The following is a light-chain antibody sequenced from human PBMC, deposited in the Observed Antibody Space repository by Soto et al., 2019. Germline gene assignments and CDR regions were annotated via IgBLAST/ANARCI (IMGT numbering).Light chain of an antibody. CDR1: QSVSSY. CDR2: DAS. V-gene: IGKV3-11*01. J-gene: IGKJ5*01. CDR3: QQRSSQIT. Sequence: EIVLTQSPGTLSLSPGERATLSCRASQSVSSYLAWYQQKPGQAPRLLIYDASNRATGIPARFSGSGSGTDFTLTISSLEPEDFAVYYCQQRSSQITFGQGTRLEIK.